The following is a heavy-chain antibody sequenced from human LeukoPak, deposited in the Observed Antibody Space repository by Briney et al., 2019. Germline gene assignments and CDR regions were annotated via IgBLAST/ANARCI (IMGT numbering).Heavy chain of an antibody. CDR2: IKSKTAGGTT. CDR3: TTPPD. CDR1: GFSFSDAW. Sequence: GGSLRLSCAASGFSFSDAWMTWVRQAPGKGLEWVARIKSKTAGGTTGYAAPVKGRFTISRDDSIHTLYLQMDSLEAEDTAVYYCTTPPDWGQGTLVTVSS. V-gene: IGHV3-15*01. J-gene: IGHJ4*02.